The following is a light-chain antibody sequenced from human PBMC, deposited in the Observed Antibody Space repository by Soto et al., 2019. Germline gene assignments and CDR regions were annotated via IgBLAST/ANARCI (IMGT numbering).Light chain of an antibody. Sequence: DIQMAQSPSSLPASVGDRLTITCRASQSIKTYLNWYQQKPGKAPKHLIYAASSLQSGVPSRFSGNGSGTDFTLTINSLQPEDYATYYCQQSYGTPPTFGQGTKVEIK. V-gene: IGKV1-39*01. CDR2: AAS. CDR1: QSIKTY. J-gene: IGKJ1*01. CDR3: QQSYGTPPT.